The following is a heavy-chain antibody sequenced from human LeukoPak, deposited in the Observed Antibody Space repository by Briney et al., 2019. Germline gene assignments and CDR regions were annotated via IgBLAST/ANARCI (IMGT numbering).Heavy chain of an antibody. CDR1: GGSISSYY. Sequence: KPSETLSLTCTVSGGSISSYYWSWIRQPARKGLEWIGRIYTSGNTNYNPSLKSRVTMSVDTSKNQFSLKLSSVTAADTAVYYCAREPYCTNGVCSAHWGQGTLVTVSS. D-gene: IGHD2-8*01. CDR2: IYTSGNT. J-gene: IGHJ4*02. V-gene: IGHV4-4*07. CDR3: AREPYCTNGVCSAH.